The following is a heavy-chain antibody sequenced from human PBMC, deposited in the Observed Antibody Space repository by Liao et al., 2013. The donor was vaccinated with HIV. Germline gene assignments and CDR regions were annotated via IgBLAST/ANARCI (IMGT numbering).Heavy chain of an antibody. D-gene: IGHD3-3*01. CDR2: IYTSGST. J-gene: IGHJ3*02. CDR3: ARESLRIFGVAGGGNAFDI. Sequence: QLQLQESGPGLVRPSQTLSLTCTVSGASISSGSDYWTWIRQPAGKGLEWIGRIYTSGSTDYNPSLKSRVTISADTSTNQFSLKLSSVTAADTAVYYCARESLRIFGVAGGGNAFDIWGPGTKVTVSS. CDR1: GASISSGSDY. V-gene: IGHV4-61*02.